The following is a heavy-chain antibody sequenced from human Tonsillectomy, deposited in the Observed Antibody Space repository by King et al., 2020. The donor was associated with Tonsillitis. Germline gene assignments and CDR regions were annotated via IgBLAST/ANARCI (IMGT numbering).Heavy chain of an antibody. D-gene: IGHD2-2*01. CDR3: AREVDCSSTSCYLRNWYFDL. CDR1: GGTFSSYA. Sequence: VQLVESGAEVKKPGSSVKVSCRASGGTFSSYAISWVRQAPGQGPEWMGGIIPIFGTPKYAQKFQGRVTITADESTNTAYMELSSLKSEDTAVYYCAREVDCSSTSCYLRNWYFDLWGRGTLVTVSS. CDR2: IIPIFGTP. J-gene: IGHJ2*01. V-gene: IGHV1-69*01.